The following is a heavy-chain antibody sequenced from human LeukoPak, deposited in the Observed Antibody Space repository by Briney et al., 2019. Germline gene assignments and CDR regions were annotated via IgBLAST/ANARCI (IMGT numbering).Heavy chain of an antibody. J-gene: IGHJ4*02. CDR1: GFSFSSFA. D-gene: IGHD1-1*01. CDR3: ARGQEFDDGVFDS. V-gene: IGHV3-23*01. Sequence: GGSLRLSCAASGFSFSSFAMTWVRQAPGKGLEWVATIRSNGATAYNADSVKGRFTISRDNSKNTVYLQMNSLRVEDTAIYYCARGQEFDDGVFDSWGQGTLVTVSS. CDR2: IRSNGATA.